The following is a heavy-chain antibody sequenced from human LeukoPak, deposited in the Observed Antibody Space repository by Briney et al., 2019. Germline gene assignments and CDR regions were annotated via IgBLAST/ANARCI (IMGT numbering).Heavy chain of an antibody. V-gene: IGHV3-20*04. Sequence: GGSLRLSCAASGFTVSNNYMSWVRQAPGKGLEWVSGINWNGGSTGYADSVKGRFTISRDNAKNSLYLQMNSLRAEDTALYYCARSVAASRDYWGQGTLVTVSS. D-gene: IGHD2-15*01. CDR2: INWNGGST. CDR3: ARSVAASRDY. CDR1: GFTVSNNY. J-gene: IGHJ4*02.